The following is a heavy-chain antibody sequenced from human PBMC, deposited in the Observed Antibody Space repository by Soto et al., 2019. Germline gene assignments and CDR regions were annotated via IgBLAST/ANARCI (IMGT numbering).Heavy chain of an antibody. CDR3: ARYCSGGSCYDYYFDY. J-gene: IGHJ4*02. CDR1: GGSISSSSYY. Sequence: SETLYLTCTVSGGSISSSSYYWGWIRQPPGKGLEWIGSIYYSGSTYYNPSLKGRVTISVDTSKNQFSLKLSSVTAADTAVYYCARYCSGGSCYDYYFDYWGQGTLVTVSS. V-gene: IGHV4-39*01. CDR2: IYYSGST. D-gene: IGHD2-15*01.